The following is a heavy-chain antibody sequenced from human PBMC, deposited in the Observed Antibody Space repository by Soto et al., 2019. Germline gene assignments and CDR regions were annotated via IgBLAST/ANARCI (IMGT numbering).Heavy chain of an antibody. J-gene: IGHJ4*02. Sequence: SETLSLTCTVSGGSISSGGYYWSGIRQHPGKGLEWIGYIYYSGSTYYNPSLKSRVTISVDTSKNQFSLKLSSVTAADTAVYYCARTDYDFWSGYYGEAFDYWGQGTLVTVSS. D-gene: IGHD3-3*01. CDR3: ARTDYDFWSGYYGEAFDY. V-gene: IGHV4-31*03. CDR1: GGSISSGGYY. CDR2: IYYSGST.